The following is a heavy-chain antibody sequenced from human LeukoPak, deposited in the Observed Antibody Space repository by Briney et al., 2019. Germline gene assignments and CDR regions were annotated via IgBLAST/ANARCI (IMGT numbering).Heavy chain of an antibody. V-gene: IGHV4-4*07. CDR3: ARDADYDVLSGYYISHFDL. CDR2: IYSRGST. D-gene: IGHD3-3*01. J-gene: IGHJ4*02. Sequence: SETLSLTCTVSGGSISNYYWSWIRQPAGKGLEWIGRIYSRGSTYYNPSLKSRATMSIDTSENQFSLRLSSVTAADTAVYYCARDADYDVLSGYYISHFDLWGQGTLVTVSS. CDR1: GGSISNYY.